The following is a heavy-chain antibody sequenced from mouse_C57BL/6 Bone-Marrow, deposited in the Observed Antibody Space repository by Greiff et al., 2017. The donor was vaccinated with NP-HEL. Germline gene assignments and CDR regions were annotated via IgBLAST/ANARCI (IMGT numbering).Heavy chain of an antibody. CDR3: LRPYWYFDV. CDR1: GYTFTDYE. Sequence: VKLQESGAELVRPGASVTLSCKASGYTFTDYEMHWVKQTPVHGLEWIGAIDPETDGTAYNQKFKGKAILTADKSSSTAYMELRSLTSEDSAVYYCLRPYWYFDVWGTGTTGTVSS. V-gene: IGHV1-15*01. J-gene: IGHJ1*03. D-gene: IGHD2-12*01. CDR2: IDPETDGT.